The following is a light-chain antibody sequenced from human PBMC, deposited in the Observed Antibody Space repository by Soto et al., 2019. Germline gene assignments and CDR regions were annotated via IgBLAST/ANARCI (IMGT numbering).Light chain of an antibody. V-gene: IGKV3-20*01. CDR3: QLYGSSSTWT. Sequence: EIVLTQSPGTLSLSPGERATLSCRASQSVSSGYLAWYQHKPGQPPTLLIYAASSRVTGIPDRFSGSGSGTDFTLTIIRLEPEDFAVYYCQLYGSSSTWTFGQGTKVEIK. J-gene: IGKJ1*01. CDR1: QSVSSGY. CDR2: AAS.